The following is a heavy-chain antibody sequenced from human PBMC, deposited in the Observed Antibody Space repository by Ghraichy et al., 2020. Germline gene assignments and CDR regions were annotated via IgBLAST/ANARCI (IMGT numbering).Heavy chain of an antibody. D-gene: IGHD6-13*01. CDR3: ARDGEGSSSALYYFDY. V-gene: IGHV1-46*01. CDR1: GYTFTSYY. J-gene: IGHJ4*02. Sequence: ASVKVSCKASGYTFTSYYMHWVRQAPGQGLEWMGIINPSGGSTSYAQKFQGRVTMTRDTSTSTVYMELSSLRSEDTAVYYCARDGEGSSSALYYFDYWGQGTLVTVSS. CDR2: INPSGGST.